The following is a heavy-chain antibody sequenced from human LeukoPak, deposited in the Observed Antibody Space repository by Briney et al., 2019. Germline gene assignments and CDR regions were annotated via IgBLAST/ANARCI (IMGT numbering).Heavy chain of an antibody. CDR1: GYTFTGYY. Sequence: ASLKVSSKPSGYTFTGYYLHSVRQTPGQTLEWMGWINPNTGATIYAQKFQGRVTMSRDTSISTAYMELTSLRSDDTAVYYCARDRVGSGWPRPFYFEFWGQGTLVTVSS. J-gene: IGHJ4*02. CDR3: ARDRVGSGWPRPFYFEF. V-gene: IGHV1-2*02. CDR2: INPNTGAT. D-gene: IGHD6-19*01.